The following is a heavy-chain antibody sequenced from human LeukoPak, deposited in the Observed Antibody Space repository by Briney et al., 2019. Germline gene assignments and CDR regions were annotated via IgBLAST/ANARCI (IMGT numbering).Heavy chain of an antibody. V-gene: IGHV1-24*01. D-gene: IGHD5-24*01. CDR2: FDPEDGET. CDR3: ATVHGYNTAFDI. Sequence: ASVKVSCKVSGYTLTELSMHWVRQAPGKGLEWMGGFDPEDGETIYVQKFQGRVTMTEDTSTDTAYMELSSLRSEDTAVYYCATVHGYNTAFDIWGQGTMVTVSS. J-gene: IGHJ3*02. CDR1: GYTLTELS.